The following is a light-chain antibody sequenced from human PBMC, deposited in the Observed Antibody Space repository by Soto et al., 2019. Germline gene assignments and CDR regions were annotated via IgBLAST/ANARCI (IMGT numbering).Light chain of an antibody. Sequence: DIQMTQSPSTLSASVGARVTITCRASQSISSWLAWYQQKPGKAPKLLIYKASSLESGVPSRFSGSGSGTEFTLTLSSLQPDDFATYYCHQYNSYPPWTFGQGTKVEIK. CDR3: HQYNSYPPWT. CDR1: QSISSW. V-gene: IGKV1-5*03. J-gene: IGKJ1*01. CDR2: KAS.